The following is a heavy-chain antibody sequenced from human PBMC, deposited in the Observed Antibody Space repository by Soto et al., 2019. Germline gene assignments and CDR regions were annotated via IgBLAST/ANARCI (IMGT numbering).Heavy chain of an antibody. CDR3: AKFGMATTKRSPPYYIGY. CDR1: GFTFSSYA. D-gene: IGHD1-1*01. CDR2: ISGSGGGT. V-gene: IGHV3-23*01. J-gene: IGHJ4*02. Sequence: GGSLRLSCAASGFTFSSYAMSWVRQAPGKGLEWVSSISGSGGGTYYADSVKGRFTFSRDNSKNTLYLQMNSLRAEDTAVYYCAKFGMATTKRSPPYYIGYWGQGALVTVSS.